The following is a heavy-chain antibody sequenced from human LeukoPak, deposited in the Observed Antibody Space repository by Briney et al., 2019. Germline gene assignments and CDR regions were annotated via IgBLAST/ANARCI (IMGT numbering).Heavy chain of an antibody. Sequence: QPGGSLRLSCVASGFAFNTYWMHWVRQVPGRGLEWVSRLNQDGSDTTYADSVRGRFTISRDNARDTVYLQMSSLKVEDTGTYYCARDKYYTMDVWGQGTTVTVSS. CDR1: GFAFNTYW. CDR3: ARDKYYTMDV. D-gene: IGHD2/OR15-2a*01. V-gene: IGHV3-74*01. J-gene: IGHJ6*02. CDR2: LNQDGSDT.